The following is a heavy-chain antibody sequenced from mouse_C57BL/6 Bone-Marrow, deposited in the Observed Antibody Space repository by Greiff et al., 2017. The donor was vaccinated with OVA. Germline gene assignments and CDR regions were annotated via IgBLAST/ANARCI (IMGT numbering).Heavy chain of an antibody. CDR3: AKHYYGSFAWFAY. V-gene: IGHV1-26*01. Sequence: VQLQQSGPELVKPGASVKISCKASGYTFTDYYMNWVKQSPGPRLEWIGDINPTNGCTSSNQKFKGKATLTVDKSSSTAYMELRSLTSEDSAVYYCAKHYYGSFAWFAYWGQGTLVTVSA. J-gene: IGHJ3*01. CDR2: INPTNGCT. D-gene: IGHD1-1*01. CDR1: GYTFTDYY.